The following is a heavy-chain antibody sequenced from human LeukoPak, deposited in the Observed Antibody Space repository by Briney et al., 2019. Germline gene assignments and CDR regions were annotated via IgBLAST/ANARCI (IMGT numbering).Heavy chain of an antibody. V-gene: IGHV3-23*01. D-gene: IGHD5-12*01. J-gene: IGHJ4*02. CDR2: ISGGGGST. CDR3: AKNGKVATIFGDDFDY. CDR1: GITFSSYA. Sequence: PGGSLRLSCVASGITFSSYAVSWVRQAPGKGLEWVSGISGGGGSTYHADSVKGRFTISRDNSKNTLYLQMNSLRAEDTAVYYCAKNGKVATIFGDDFDYWGQGTLVTVSS.